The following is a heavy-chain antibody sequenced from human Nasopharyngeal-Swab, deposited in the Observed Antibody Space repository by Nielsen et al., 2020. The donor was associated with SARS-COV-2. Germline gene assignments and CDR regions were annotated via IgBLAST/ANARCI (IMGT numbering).Heavy chain of an antibody. CDR3: ARRGSSSSPTNYYYSGMDV. CDR2: ISAYSGNT. D-gene: IGHD6-6*01. V-gene: IGHV1-18*01. J-gene: IGHJ6*02. Sequence: ASVKVSCKASGYTFTSYGISWVGQPPGQGLEWMGWISAYSGNTNYAQKLQGRVTMTTDTSTSTAYMELRSLRSDDTAVYYCARRGSSSSPTNYYYSGMDVWGQGTTVTVSS. CDR1: GYTFTSYG.